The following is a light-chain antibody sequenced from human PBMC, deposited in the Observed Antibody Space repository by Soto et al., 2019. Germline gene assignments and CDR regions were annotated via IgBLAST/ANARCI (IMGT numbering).Light chain of an antibody. J-gene: IGKJ1*01. Sequence: EIVLTQSPGTLSLSPGERATLSCRASQSVSSSYLAWYQQKPGQAPRLLIYGASSRATGIPDRFSGSGSGTDFTLTISRLEPEDFAVYYCQQYGSSRRMFGQRTKVDIK. CDR3: QQYGSSRRM. CDR1: QSVSSSY. V-gene: IGKV3-20*01. CDR2: GAS.